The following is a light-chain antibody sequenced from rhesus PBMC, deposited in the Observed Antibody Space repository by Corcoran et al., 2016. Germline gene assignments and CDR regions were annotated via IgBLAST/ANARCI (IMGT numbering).Light chain of an antibody. CDR1: QNIYSN. CDR2: AAS. Sequence: DIQMTQSPSALSASVGDRVTISCRASQNIYSNLAWYQQKPGKAPKLLIYAASSLQTGISSRFCGSGSWTDFTLTISSLQPEDSAAYYCQHYYDNPLTFGGGTKVEIK. CDR3: QHYYDNPLT. V-gene: IGKV1S12*01. J-gene: IGKJ4*01.